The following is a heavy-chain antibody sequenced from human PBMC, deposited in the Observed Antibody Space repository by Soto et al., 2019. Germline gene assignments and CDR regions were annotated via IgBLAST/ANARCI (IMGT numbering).Heavy chain of an antibody. Sequence: GGSLRLSCAASGFTFSSYGMHWVRQAPGKGLEWVAVIWYDGSNKYYADSVKGRFTISRDNSKNTLYLQMNSLRAEDTAVYYCAREWTSIAARPFYYGMDVWGQGTTVTVSS. J-gene: IGHJ6*02. V-gene: IGHV3-33*01. CDR3: AREWTSIAARPFYYGMDV. D-gene: IGHD6-6*01. CDR1: GFTFSSYG. CDR2: IWYDGSNK.